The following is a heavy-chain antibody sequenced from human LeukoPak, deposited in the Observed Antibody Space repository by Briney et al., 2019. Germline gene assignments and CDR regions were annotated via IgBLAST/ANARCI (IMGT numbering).Heavy chain of an antibody. Sequence: SETLSLTCTVSGYSISSGYYWGWIRQPPGKGLEWIGSIYYSGSTYYNPSLKSRVTISVDTSKNQFSLKLSSVTAADTAVYYCARAHVYYDFWSGYLYFDYWGQGTLVTVSS. D-gene: IGHD3-3*01. CDR2: IYYSGST. CDR3: ARAHVYYDFWSGYLYFDY. V-gene: IGHV4-38-2*02. CDR1: GYSISSGYY. J-gene: IGHJ4*02.